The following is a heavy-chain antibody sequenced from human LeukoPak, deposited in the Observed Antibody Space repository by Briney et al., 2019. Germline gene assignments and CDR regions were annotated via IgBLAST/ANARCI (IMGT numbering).Heavy chain of an antibody. V-gene: IGHV3-30*18. Sequence: PGGSLRLSCAASGFTFSNYWGHWVRQAPGKGLEWVAVISYDGSDKYYADSVKGRFTISRDNSKNTLYLQMNSLRDEDTAVYYCAKSPGGITILFDYWGQGTLVTVSS. CDR3: AKSPGGITILFDY. CDR2: ISYDGSDK. J-gene: IGHJ4*02. CDR1: GFTFSNYW. D-gene: IGHD3-3*01.